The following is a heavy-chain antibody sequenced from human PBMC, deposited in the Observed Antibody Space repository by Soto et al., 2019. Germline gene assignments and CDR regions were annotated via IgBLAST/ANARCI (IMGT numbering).Heavy chain of an antibody. CDR1: GGSISSSSYY. V-gene: IGHV4-39*01. D-gene: IGHD2-15*01. Sequence: QLQLQESGPGLVKPSETLSLTCTVSGGSISSSSYYWGWIRQPPGKGLVWIGSIYYSGNTYYTPSLKSRVTISADRSKNQFSLKLNSVAAADTAVYYCAREGGRYCSGCSSPVDYWGQGTLVTVSS. J-gene: IGHJ4*02. CDR3: AREGGRYCSGCSSPVDY. CDR2: IYYSGNT.